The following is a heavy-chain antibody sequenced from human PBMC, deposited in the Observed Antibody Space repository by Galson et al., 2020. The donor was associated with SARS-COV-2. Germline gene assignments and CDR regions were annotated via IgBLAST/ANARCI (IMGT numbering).Heavy chain of an antibody. Sequence: SETLSLTCTVSGGSISSYYWSWIRQPPGKGLEWIGFIYNSGSTNYNPSLQSRVTISVDTSKNQFSLNLRSVTAADTAVYYCARGYYYGSGGQYFQHWGQGTLVSVSS. J-gene: IGHJ1*01. CDR3: ARGYYYGSGGQYFQH. CDR1: GGSISSYY. CDR2: IYNSGST. V-gene: IGHV4-59*01. D-gene: IGHD3-10*01.